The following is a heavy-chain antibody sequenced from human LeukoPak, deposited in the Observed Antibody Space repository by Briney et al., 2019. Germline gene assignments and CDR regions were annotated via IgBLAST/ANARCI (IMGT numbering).Heavy chain of an antibody. Sequence: PGGSLRLSCAASGFTFDDYAMHWARQAPGKGLEWVSLISWDGGSTYYADSVKGRFTISRDNSKNSLYLQMNSLRAEDTALYYCAKDNSQGILRFWGGGELDYWGQGTLVTVSS. CDR2: ISWDGGST. CDR1: GFTFDDYA. CDR3: AKDNSQGILRFWGGGELDY. J-gene: IGHJ4*02. D-gene: IGHD3-3*01. V-gene: IGHV3-43D*03.